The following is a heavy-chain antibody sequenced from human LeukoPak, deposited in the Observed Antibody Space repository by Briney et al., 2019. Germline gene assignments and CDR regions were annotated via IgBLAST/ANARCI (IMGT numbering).Heavy chain of an antibody. CDR2: INPNSGGT. V-gene: IGHV1-2*02. Sequence: ASVKISCKASGYTFTGYYMHWVRQAPGQGLEWMGWINPNSGGTNYAQKFQGRVTMTRDTSISTAYMELSRLRSDDTAVYYCARGGIVGAIPFDYWGQGTLVTVSS. CDR1: GYTFTGYY. J-gene: IGHJ4*02. CDR3: ARGGIVGAIPFDY. D-gene: IGHD1-26*01.